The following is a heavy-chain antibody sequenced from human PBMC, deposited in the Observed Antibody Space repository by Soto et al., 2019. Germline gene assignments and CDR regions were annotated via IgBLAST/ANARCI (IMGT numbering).Heavy chain of an antibody. CDR3: ARGQAVADAFDI. CDR2: MNPNSGNT. V-gene: IGHV1-8*01. Sequence: ASVKGSCKASGYTFTSYDINWVRQATGQGLEWMGWMNPNSGNTGYAQKFQGRVTMTRNTSISTAYMELSSLRSEDTAVYYCARGQAVADAFDIWGQGTMVTVSS. J-gene: IGHJ3*02. CDR1: GYTFTSYD. D-gene: IGHD6-19*01.